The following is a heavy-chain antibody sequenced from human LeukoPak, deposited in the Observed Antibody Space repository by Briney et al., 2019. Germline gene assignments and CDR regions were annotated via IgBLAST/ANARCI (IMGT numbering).Heavy chain of an antibody. J-gene: IGHJ4*02. Sequence: GGSLRLSCAASGFTISTYGMSWVRQAPGKGLEWVSSISGGTTYYADSVKGRFTISRDNSKNTVPLQMNSLRAEDTAVYYCAKSVYHSGNYWGQGTLVTVSS. V-gene: IGHV3-23*01. CDR2: ISGGTT. CDR3: AKSVYHSGNY. D-gene: IGHD3-10*01. CDR1: GFTISTYG.